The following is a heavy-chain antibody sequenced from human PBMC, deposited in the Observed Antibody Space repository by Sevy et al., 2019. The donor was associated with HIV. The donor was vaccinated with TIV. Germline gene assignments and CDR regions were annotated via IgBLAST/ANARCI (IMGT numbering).Heavy chain of an antibody. Sequence: GGSLRLFCAASGFIFSSYEMNWVRQAPGKGLEWVSYISNSGTTIYYSDSVKGRFTISRDNARNSLYLQMNSLRAEDTAVYYCARDLPPSATTVAHFDCWGQGTLVTVSS. J-gene: IGHJ4*02. CDR2: ISNSGTTI. CDR1: GFIFSSYE. V-gene: IGHV3-48*03. D-gene: IGHD4-17*01. CDR3: ARDLPPSATTVAHFDC.